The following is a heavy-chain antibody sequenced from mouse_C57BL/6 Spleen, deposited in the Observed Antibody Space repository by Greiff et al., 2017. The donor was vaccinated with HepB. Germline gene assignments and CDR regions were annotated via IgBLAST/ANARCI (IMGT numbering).Heavy chain of an antibody. D-gene: IGHD1-1*01. Sequence: EVQLQQSGPELVKPGASVKISCKASGYTFTDYYMNWVKQSHGKSLEWIGDINPNNGGTSYNQKFKGKATLTVDKSSSTAYMELRSLTSEDSAVYYCARGHTDDCCAMDYWGQGTSVTVSS. CDR3: ARGHTDDCCAMDY. CDR2: INPNNGGT. V-gene: IGHV1-26*01. J-gene: IGHJ4*01. CDR1: GYTFTDYY.